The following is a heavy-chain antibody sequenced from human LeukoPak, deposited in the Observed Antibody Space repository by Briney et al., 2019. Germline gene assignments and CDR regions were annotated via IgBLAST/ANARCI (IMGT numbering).Heavy chain of an antibody. J-gene: IGHJ4*02. CDR1: GFTFSSYG. V-gene: IGHV3-30*03. D-gene: IGHD6-19*01. Sequence: GGSLRLSCAASGFTFSSYGMHWVRQAPGKGLEWVAVISYDGSNKYYADSVKGRFTISRDNSENTLYLQMNSLRAEDTAVYYCARDGLSSGWLQDYWGQGTLVIVSS. CDR2: ISYDGSNK. CDR3: ARDGLSSGWLQDY.